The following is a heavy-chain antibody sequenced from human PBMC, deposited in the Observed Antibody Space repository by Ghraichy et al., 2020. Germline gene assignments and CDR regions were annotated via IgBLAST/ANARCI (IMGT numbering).Heavy chain of an antibody. CDR3: ARLVSGYDWGNFDY. V-gene: IGHV4-39*01. Sequence: SETLSLTCTVSGGSISSSSYYWGWIRQPPGKGLEWIGSIYYSGSTYYNPSLKSRVTISVDTSKNQFSLKLSSVTAADTAVYYCARLVSGYDWGNFDYWGQGTLVTVSS. D-gene: IGHD5-12*01. CDR1: GGSISSSSYY. J-gene: IGHJ4*02. CDR2: IYYSGST.